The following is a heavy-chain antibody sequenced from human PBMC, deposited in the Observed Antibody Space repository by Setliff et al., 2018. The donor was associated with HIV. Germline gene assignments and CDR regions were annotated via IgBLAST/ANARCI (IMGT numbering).Heavy chain of an antibody. CDR1: GFTFSGYS. CDR3: AVHYYDSSGYDY. D-gene: IGHD3-22*01. J-gene: IGHJ4*02. Sequence: GGSLRLSCAASGFTFSGYSMNWVRQAPGKGLEWVSSISSSSSYIYYADSVKGRFTISRDNAKNSLYLQMNSLRAEDTAVYYCAVHYYDSSGYDYWGQGTLVTVSS. CDR2: ISSSSSYI. V-gene: IGHV3-21*01.